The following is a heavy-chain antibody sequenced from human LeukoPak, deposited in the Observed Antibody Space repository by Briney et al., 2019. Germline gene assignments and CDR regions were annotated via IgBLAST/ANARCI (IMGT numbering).Heavy chain of an antibody. D-gene: IGHD3-22*01. Sequence: GRSLSLFCGASGFPFSIYAMHCARHAPGEGREWVAGILHDGSNKYYADSVKGRFTISRDNSKNTLSLQMNSLRADETAVYYCGRDGDSSGYFYFDNWGQGTLVTVSS. J-gene: IGHJ4*02. CDR2: ILHDGSNK. CDR1: GFPFSIYA. CDR3: GRDGDSSGYFYFDN. V-gene: IGHV3-30-3*01.